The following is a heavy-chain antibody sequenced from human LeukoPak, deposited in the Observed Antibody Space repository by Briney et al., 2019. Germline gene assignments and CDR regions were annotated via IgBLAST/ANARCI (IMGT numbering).Heavy chain of an antibody. D-gene: IGHD2-2*02. CDR1: GFTFSSYS. CDR2: ISSSISTI. V-gene: IGHV3-48*02. Sequence: HPGGSLRLSCAASGFTFSSYSMNWVRQAPGKGLEWVSCISSSISTIYYADSVKGRFTISRDNAKNSLYLQMNSLRDEDTAVYYCARDQKYCSSTSCYTNAGVPYPNDYWGQGTLVTVSS. J-gene: IGHJ4*02. CDR3: ARDQKYCSSTSCYTNAGVPYPNDY.